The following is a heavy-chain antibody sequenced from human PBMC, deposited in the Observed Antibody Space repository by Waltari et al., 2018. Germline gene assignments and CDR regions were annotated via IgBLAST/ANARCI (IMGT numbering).Heavy chain of an antibody. V-gene: IGHV4-34*01. Sequence: QVQLQQWGAGLLKPSETLSLTCAVYGGSFSGYYWRWIRQPPGKGLEWIGEINHSGSTNYNPSLKTRVTMSVDTSKNQFSLKVRSLTAADTAVYYCARQREGGGVTDYWGQGTLVTVSS. CDR3: ARQREGGGVTDY. J-gene: IGHJ4*02. CDR2: INHSGST. CDR1: GGSFSGYY. D-gene: IGHD2-15*01.